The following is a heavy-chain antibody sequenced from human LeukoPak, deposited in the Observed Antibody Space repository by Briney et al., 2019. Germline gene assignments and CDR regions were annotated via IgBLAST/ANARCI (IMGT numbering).Heavy chain of an antibody. CDR1: GFTFSSYE. D-gene: IGHD3-22*01. Sequence: PGGSLRLSCAASGFTFSSYEMNWVRQAPGKGLEGGSYISSSGSTIYYADSVKGRFTISRDNAKNSLYLQMNSLTAEYTAVYYCARAHYYDSSGLDFWGQGTLVTVSS. J-gene: IGHJ4*02. CDR3: ARAHYYDSSGLDF. V-gene: IGHV3-48*03. CDR2: ISSSGSTI.